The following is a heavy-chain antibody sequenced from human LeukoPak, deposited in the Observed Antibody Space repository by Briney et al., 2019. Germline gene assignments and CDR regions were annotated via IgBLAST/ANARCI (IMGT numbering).Heavy chain of an antibody. CDR1: GFTFSSYA. V-gene: IGHV3-30-3*01. J-gene: IGHJ3*02. Sequence: GRSLRLSCAASGFTFSSYAMHWVRQAPGKGLEWVAVISYDGSNKYYADSVKGRFTISRDNSKNTLYLQMNSLRAEDTAVYYCARGGRSGAFDIWGQGTMVTVSS. D-gene: IGHD3-16*01. CDR3: ARGGRSGAFDI. CDR2: ISYDGSNK.